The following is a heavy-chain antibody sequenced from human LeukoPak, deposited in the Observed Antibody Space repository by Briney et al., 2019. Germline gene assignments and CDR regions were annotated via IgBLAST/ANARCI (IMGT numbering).Heavy chain of an antibody. V-gene: IGHV5-51*01. J-gene: IGHJ5*02. Sequence: EASVKVSCKASGYTFTNYWIGWVRQMPGKGLEWMGIIYPGDSDTRYSPSFQGQVTISADKSIRTAYLQWGSLKASDTAMYYCARSQGYCSGGSCLQGDWFDPWGQGTLVTVSS. CDR1: GYTFTNYW. D-gene: IGHD2-15*01. CDR3: ARSQGYCSGGSCLQGDWFDP. CDR2: IYPGDSDT.